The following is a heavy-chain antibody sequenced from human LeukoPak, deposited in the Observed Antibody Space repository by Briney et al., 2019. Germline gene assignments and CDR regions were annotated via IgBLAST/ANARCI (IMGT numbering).Heavy chain of an antibody. CDR1: GFTFSSYW. J-gene: IGHJ4*02. CDR2: IKQDGSEK. Sequence: GGSLRLSCAASGFTFSSYWMSWVRQAPGKGLEWVANIKQDGSEKYYVDSVKGRFTISRDNAKNSLYLQMNSLRAEDTAVCYCARGDEYCSGGSCYSINHFDYWGQGTLVTVSS. D-gene: IGHD2-15*01. V-gene: IGHV3-7*04. CDR3: ARGDEYCSGGSCYSINHFDY.